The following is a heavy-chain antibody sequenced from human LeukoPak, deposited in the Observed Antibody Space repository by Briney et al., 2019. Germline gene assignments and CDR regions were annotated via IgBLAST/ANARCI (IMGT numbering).Heavy chain of an antibody. CDR1: GYTFTGYY. V-gene: IGHV1-2*02. J-gene: IGHJ5*02. CDR3: ARGPGYCSSTSYYGTWFDP. Sequence: GASVKVSCKASGYTFTGYYMHWVRQAPGQGLKWMGWINPNSGGTNYAQKFQGRVTMTRDTSISTAYMELSRLRSDDTAVYYCARGPGYCSSTSYYGTWFDPWGQGTLVTVSS. D-gene: IGHD2-2*01. CDR2: INPNSGGT.